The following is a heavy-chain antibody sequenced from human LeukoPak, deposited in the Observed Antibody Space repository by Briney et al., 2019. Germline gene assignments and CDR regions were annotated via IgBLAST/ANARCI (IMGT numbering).Heavy chain of an antibody. J-gene: IGHJ4*02. Sequence: ASVKVSCKASGYTFTSHGISWVRQAPGQGLEWMGWISAYNGNTNYAQKLQGRVTMTTDTSTRTAYMELRSLRSDDTAVYYCARASIHYDFWSGNDYWGQGTLVTVSS. CDR1: GYTFTSHG. D-gene: IGHD3-3*01. CDR3: ARASIHYDFWSGNDY. V-gene: IGHV1-18*01. CDR2: ISAYNGNT.